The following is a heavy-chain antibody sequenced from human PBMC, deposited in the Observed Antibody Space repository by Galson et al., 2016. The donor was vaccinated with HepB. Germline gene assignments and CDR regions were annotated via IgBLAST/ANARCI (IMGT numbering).Heavy chain of an antibody. Sequence: TLSLTCTVSGGSISSGDFYWSWIRQPPGNGLEWIGYISPGGNTYYNPSPKSRFIISVDTSQNQFPLNLTSVNAADAALYYCARSTPKYYYGSGGAFDIWGQGTLVTVSS. CDR2: ISPGGNT. D-gene: IGHD3-10*01. V-gene: IGHV4-30-4*01. CDR1: GGSISSGDFY. J-gene: IGHJ3*02. CDR3: ARSTPKYYYGSGGAFDI.